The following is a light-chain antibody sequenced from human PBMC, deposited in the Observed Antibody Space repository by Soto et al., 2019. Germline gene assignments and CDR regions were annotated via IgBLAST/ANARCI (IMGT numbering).Light chain of an antibody. CDR3: QQYTGPPTT. J-gene: IGKJ5*01. V-gene: IGKV3-20*01. Sequence: EIILTQSPDPLSLSPGERATLSCRSSQTVSSNYLAWCQQRPGQAPRLLIYGASTRAAGIPDRFSGSGSGTDFTLTITRLEPEDAAVYFCQQYTGPPTTFGQGTRLEI. CDR1: QTVSSNY. CDR2: GAS.